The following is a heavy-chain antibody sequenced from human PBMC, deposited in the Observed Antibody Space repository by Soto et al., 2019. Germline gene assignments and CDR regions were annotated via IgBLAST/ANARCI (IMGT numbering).Heavy chain of an antibody. Sequence: GASVKVSCKASGYTFTGYYMHWVRQAPGQGLEWMGWINPNSGGTNYAQKIQGWVTMTRDTSISTAYMELSRLRSDDTAVYYCARESADSSGCIYYYYGMDVWGQGTTVTVSS. CDR3: ARESADSSGCIYYYYGMDV. CDR2: INPNSGGT. J-gene: IGHJ6*02. V-gene: IGHV1-2*04. CDR1: GYTFTGYY. D-gene: IGHD6-19*01.